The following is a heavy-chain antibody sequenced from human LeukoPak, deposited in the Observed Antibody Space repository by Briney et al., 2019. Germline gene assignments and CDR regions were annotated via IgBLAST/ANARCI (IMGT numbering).Heavy chain of an antibody. V-gene: IGHV3-23*01. CDR2: ISGSGGST. CDR1: GFTFSSYE. CDR3: AKDRGVVVPAAPCY. J-gene: IGHJ4*02. D-gene: IGHD2-2*01. Sequence: GGSLRLPCAASGFTFSSYEMNWVRQAPGKGLEWVSAISGSGGSTYYADSVKGRFTISRDNSKNTLYLQMNSLRAEDTAVYYCAKDRGVVVPAAPCYWGQGTLVTVSS.